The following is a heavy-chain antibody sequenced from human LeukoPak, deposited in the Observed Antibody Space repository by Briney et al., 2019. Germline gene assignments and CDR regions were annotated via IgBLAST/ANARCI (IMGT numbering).Heavy chain of an antibody. J-gene: IGHJ4*02. D-gene: IGHD6-19*01. CDR1: GGTFSSYA. Sequence: SVNVSCKASGGTFSSYAISWVRQAPGQGLEWMGGIIPIFGTANYAQKFQGRVTITADESTSTAYMELSSLRSEDTAVYYCARSYSSGWYAKYYFDYWGQGTLVTVSS. CDR2: IIPIFGTA. V-gene: IGHV1-69*13. CDR3: ARSYSSGWYAKYYFDY.